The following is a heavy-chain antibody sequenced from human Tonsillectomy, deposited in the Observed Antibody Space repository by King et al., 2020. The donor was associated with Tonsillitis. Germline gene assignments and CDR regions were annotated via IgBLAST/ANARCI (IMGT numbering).Heavy chain of an antibody. CDR3: ARGPKGLYV. CDR1: GGSIGRYY. Sequence: VQLQESGPGLVKPSETLSLTCTVSGGSIGRYYWSWLRQPAGKGLEWIGRIHASGTTEYNSSLKSRVTISIDMSKSQFSLKLSSVTAADTAVYYCARGPKGLYVWGQGTRVTVSS. V-gene: IGHV4-4*07. CDR2: IHASGTT. J-gene: IGHJ6*02.